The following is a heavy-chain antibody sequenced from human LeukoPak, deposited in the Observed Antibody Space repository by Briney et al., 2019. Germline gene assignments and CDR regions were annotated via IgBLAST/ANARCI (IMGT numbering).Heavy chain of an antibody. CDR3: ARGEDDYVWGSYRYPLEC. D-gene: IGHD3-16*02. J-gene: IGHJ4*02. Sequence: GGSLRLSCAASGFTFSSYSMNWVRQAPGKGLEWVSSISSSSSYIYYADSVKGRFTISRDNAKNSLYLQMNSLRAEDTAVYYCARGEDDYVWGSYRYPLECWGQGTLVTVSS. V-gene: IGHV3-21*01. CDR1: GFTFSSYS. CDR2: ISSSSSYI.